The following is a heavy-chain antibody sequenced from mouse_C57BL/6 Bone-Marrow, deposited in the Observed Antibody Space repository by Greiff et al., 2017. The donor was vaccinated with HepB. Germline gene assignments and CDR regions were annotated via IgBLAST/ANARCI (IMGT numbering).Heavy chain of an antibody. V-gene: IGHV6-6*01. CDR2: IRNKANNHAT. CDR1: GFTFSDAW. CDR3: TRTYDYDEYYFDY. D-gene: IGHD2-4*01. Sequence: EVQLQESGGGLVQPGGSMKLSCAASGFTFSDAWMDWVRQSPEKGLEWVAEIRNKANNHATYYAESVKGRFTISRDDSKSSVYLQMNSLRAEDTGIYYCTRTYDYDEYYFDYWGQGTTLTVSS. J-gene: IGHJ2*01.